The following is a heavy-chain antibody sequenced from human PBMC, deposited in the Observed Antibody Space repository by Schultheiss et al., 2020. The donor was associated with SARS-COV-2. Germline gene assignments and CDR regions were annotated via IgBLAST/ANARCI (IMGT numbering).Heavy chain of an antibody. CDR1: GGSINSYH. CDR3: ARDAGSTVTTLSDY. V-gene: IGHV4-4*07. J-gene: IGHJ4*02. Sequence: SETLSLTCTVSGGSINSYHWSWIRQPAGKGLEWIGGIFTSGSTNNNPSLKSRVTISVDTSKNQFSLKLSSVTAADTAVYYCARDAGSTVTTLSDYWGQGTLVTVSS. D-gene: IGHD4-17*01. CDR2: IFTSGST.